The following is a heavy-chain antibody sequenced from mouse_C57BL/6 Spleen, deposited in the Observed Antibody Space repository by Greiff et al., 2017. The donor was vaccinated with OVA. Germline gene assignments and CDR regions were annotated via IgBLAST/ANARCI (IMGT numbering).Heavy chain of an antibody. Sequence: QVQLQQPGAEHVKPGASVKMSCKASGYTFTSYWITWVKQRPGQGLEWIGDIYPGSGSTNYNEKFKSKATLTVDTSSSTAYMQLSSLTSEDSAVYYCARETGNSPWFAYWGQGTLVTVSA. CDR3: ARETGNSPWFAY. CDR2: IYPGSGST. CDR1: GYTFTSYW. D-gene: IGHD2-1*01. V-gene: IGHV1-55*01. J-gene: IGHJ3*01.